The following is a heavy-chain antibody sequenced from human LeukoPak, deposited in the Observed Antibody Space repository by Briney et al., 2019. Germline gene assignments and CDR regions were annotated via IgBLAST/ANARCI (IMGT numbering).Heavy chain of an antibody. CDR2: IYSGGST. J-gene: IGHJ3*02. D-gene: IGHD3-10*01. Sequence: GGSLRLSCAASGFTVSSNYMSWVRQAPGKGLEWVSVIYSGGSTYYADSVKGRFTISRHNYKNTLYLQMNSLRAEYTAVYYCARANMVHDAFDIWGQGTMVTVSS. CDR3: ARANMVHDAFDI. CDR1: GFTVSSNY. V-gene: IGHV3-53*04.